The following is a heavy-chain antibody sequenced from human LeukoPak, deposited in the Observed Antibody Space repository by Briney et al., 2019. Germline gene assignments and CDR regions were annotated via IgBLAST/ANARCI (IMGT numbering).Heavy chain of an antibody. CDR3: ASLRYFDWLLYLHAFDI. D-gene: IGHD3-9*01. CDR2: IYHSGST. V-gene: IGHV4-38-2*01. J-gene: IGHJ3*02. CDR1: GYSISSGYY. Sequence: PSETLSLTCAASGYSISSGYYWGWIRQPPGKGLEWIGSIYHSGSTYYNPSLKSRVTISVDTSKNQFSLKLSSVTAADTAVYYCASLRYFDWLLYLHAFDIWGQGTMVTVSS.